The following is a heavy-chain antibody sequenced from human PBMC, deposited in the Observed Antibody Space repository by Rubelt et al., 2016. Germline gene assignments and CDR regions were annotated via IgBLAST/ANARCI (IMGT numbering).Heavy chain of an antibody. CDR1: GFTFSTYS. D-gene: IGHD2/OR15-2a*01. CDR2: VSGSGDNT. J-gene: IGHJ3*02. V-gene: IGHV3-23*04. Sequence: EVKLVESGGGLVKPGGSLRLSCAASGFTFSTYSMNWVRQAPGKGLEWVSGVSGSGDNTYYADSVKGRFTISRDNSKNTLYLQMNSLRAEDTAIYYYAKDLLYRVRVTCDIWGQGTMVTVSS. CDR3: AKDLLYRVRVTCDI.